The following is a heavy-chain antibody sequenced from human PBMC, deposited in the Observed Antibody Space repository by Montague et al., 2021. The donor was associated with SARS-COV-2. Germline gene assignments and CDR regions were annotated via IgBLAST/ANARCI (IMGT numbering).Heavy chain of an antibody. CDR2: IYYSGST. D-gene: IGHD3-22*01. J-gene: IGHJ4*01. V-gene: IGHV4-59*01. Sequence: SETLSLTCTVSGGSISSYYWSWIRQPPGKGLEWIGYIYYSGSTNYNPSLKSRVTISVDTSKNQFSLKVRSVTAADTAVYYCARGDCYDSTGYYDYWGQGTLVTVSS. CDR3: ARGDCYDSTGYYDY. CDR1: GGSISSYY.